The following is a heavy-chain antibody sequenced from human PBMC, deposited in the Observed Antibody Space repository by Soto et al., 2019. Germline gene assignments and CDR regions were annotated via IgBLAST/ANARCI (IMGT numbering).Heavy chain of an antibody. CDR3: ARHGGGDFWSGYFYYYYGMDV. CDR2: IYYSGST. CDR1: GGSISSSSYY. D-gene: IGHD3-3*01. Sequence: QLQLQESGPGLVKPSETLSLTCTVSGGSISSSSYYWGWIRQPPGKGLEWIGSIYYSGSTYYNPSLKSRVTISVDTSKNQFSLKVSSVTAADTAVYYCARHGGGDFWSGYFYYYYGMDVWGQGTTVTVSS. V-gene: IGHV4-39*01. J-gene: IGHJ6*02.